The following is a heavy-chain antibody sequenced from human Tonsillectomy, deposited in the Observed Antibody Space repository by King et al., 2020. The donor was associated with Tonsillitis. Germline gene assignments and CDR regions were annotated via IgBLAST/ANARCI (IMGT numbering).Heavy chain of an antibody. Sequence: VQLVESGGGVVQPGRSLRLSCAASGFTFSSYGMHWVRQAPGKGLEWVAVISYAGSNKYYADSVKGRFTISRDNSKNTLYLQLNSLRADDTAVYYCAKDRSWAGTTDSFDYWGQGTLVTVSS. CDR3: AKDRSWAGTTDSFDY. CDR2: ISYAGSNK. J-gene: IGHJ4*02. V-gene: IGHV3-30*18. D-gene: IGHD1-7*01. CDR1: GFTFSSYG.